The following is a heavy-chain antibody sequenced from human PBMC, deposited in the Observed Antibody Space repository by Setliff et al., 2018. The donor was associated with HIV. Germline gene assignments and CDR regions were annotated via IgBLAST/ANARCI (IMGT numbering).Heavy chain of an antibody. J-gene: IGHJ4*02. D-gene: IGHD3-10*01. V-gene: IGHV3-53*05. CDR3: ARDVGLSNYGSGVFDY. CDR2: MYTNGYN. CDR1: GYSISSGYY. Sequence: ETLSLTCTVSGYSISSGYYWGWIRQAPGKGLEWVAVMYTNGYNYYTASVRGRFTISRDNPKNTLYLQMNRLRPEDTAVYFCARDVGLSNYGSGVFDYWGQGTQVTVSS.